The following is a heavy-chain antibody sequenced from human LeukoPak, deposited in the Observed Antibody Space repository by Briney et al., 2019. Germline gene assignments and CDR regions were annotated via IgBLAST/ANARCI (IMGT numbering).Heavy chain of an antibody. CDR1: GYSFTGYF. Sequence: ASVTVSCKASGYSFTGYFIYWVRQAPGQGLEWMGWINPNGGGTSCAQKFQGRVTMTRDTSISTAYMELSRLGSDDTAVYYCARRYSPTDPFDYWGQGTLVTVSS. J-gene: IGHJ4*02. D-gene: IGHD2-15*01. CDR3: ARRYSPTDPFDY. CDR2: INPNGGGT. V-gene: IGHV1-2*02.